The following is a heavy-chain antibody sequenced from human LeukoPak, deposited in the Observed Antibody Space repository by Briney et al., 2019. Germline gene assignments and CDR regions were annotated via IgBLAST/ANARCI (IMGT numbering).Heavy chain of an antibody. Sequence: SVKVSCKASGYTFTSSAVQWVRQARGQRLEWIGWIVVGSGNTNYAQKFQERVTITRDMSTSTAYMELSSLRSEDTAVYYCAADPYDFWSGSTAFDIWGQGTMVTVSS. V-gene: IGHV1-58*01. CDR3: AADPYDFWSGSTAFDI. CDR2: IVVGSGNT. J-gene: IGHJ3*02. D-gene: IGHD3-3*01. CDR1: GYTFTSSA.